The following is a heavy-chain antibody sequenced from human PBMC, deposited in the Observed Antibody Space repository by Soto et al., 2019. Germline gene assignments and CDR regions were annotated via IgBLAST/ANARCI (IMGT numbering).Heavy chain of an antibody. CDR2: IWYDGSNK. Sequence: GGSLRLSCAASGFTFSSYGMHWVRQAPGKGLEWVAVIWYDGSNKYYADSVKGRFTISRDNSKNTLYLQMNSLRAEDTAVYYCARDQASIVVVVAATDYYMDVWGKGTTVTVSS. CDR3: ARDQASIVVVVAATDYYMDV. V-gene: IGHV3-33*01. CDR1: GFTFSSYG. D-gene: IGHD2-15*01. J-gene: IGHJ6*03.